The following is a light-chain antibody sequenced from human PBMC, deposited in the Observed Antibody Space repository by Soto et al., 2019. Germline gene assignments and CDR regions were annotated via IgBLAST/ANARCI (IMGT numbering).Light chain of an antibody. CDR3: QQYYTTPLT. J-gene: IGKJ4*01. CDR1: QSVFYSSNNLNY. V-gene: IGKV4-1*01. CDR2: WAS. Sequence: DIVMTQSPDSLAVSLGDRATINCKSSQSVFYSSNNLNYVAWYQQKPGQPPKLLIYWASARESGVPDRFSGSGSGTEFTLTISSLQVEDVAVYFCQQYYTTPLTFGGGTKVEIK.